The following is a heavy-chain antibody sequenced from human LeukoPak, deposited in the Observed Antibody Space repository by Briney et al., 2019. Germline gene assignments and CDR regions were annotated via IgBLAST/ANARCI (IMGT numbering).Heavy chain of an antibody. Sequence: ASVKVSCKTSGYTFTGYDMHWVRQAPGQGLEWMGWINPNSGGTKYAQKFQGRVTMTRDTSISTAYMELTSLRSGDTAVYYCAREEAVAGTIDYWGQGTLVTVSS. J-gene: IGHJ4*02. CDR2: INPNSGGT. CDR1: GYTFTGYD. V-gene: IGHV1-2*02. CDR3: AREEAVAGTIDY. D-gene: IGHD6-19*01.